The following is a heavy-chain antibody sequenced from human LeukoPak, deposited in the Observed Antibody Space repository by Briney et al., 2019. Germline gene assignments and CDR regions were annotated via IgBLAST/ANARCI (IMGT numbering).Heavy chain of an antibody. J-gene: IGHJ6*03. CDR1: GGSMGSSNYH. Sequence: SETLSLTCSVSGGSMGSSNYHWGWIRQPPGKGLEWIGTIYYTGNTYYNPSLKSRVTISVDTSKNQFSLKVSSVTAADTAVYYCARKAYCGADCFSGYYYYYMDVWGRGTAVTVSS. CDR2: IYYTGNT. CDR3: ARKAYCGADCFSGYYYYYMDV. D-gene: IGHD2-21*02. V-gene: IGHV4-39*01.